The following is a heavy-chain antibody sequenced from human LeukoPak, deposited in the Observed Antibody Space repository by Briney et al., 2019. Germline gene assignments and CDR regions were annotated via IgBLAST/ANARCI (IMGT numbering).Heavy chain of an antibody. CDR3: ARLGSDYCDSSGYYYELGY. V-gene: IGHV5-51*01. CDR1: GYSFTSYW. Sequence: GESLKISCKGSGYSFTSYWIGWVRQMPGKGLGWMGIIYPGDSDTRYSPSFQGQVTISADKSISTADLQWISLKASDAAMYYCARLGSDYCDSSGYYYELGYWGQGTLVTVSS. D-gene: IGHD3-22*01. CDR2: IYPGDSDT. J-gene: IGHJ4*02.